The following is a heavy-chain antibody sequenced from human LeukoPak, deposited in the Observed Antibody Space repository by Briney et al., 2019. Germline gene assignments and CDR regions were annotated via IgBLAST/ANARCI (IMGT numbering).Heavy chain of an antibody. CDR1: GFTFSAYA. J-gene: IGHJ6*02. V-gene: IGHV3-23*01. D-gene: IGHD3-10*02. CDR3: AIGLHYYVAMDV. Sequence: GGSLRLSCEASGFTFSAYAMTWVRQAREKGLEWGSSIGSDGKTHYSESVKGRFAISRYNSEGMVFLQLNSVRAEDTALYYCAIGLHYYVAMDVWGQGTTVTVSS. CDR2: IGSDGKT.